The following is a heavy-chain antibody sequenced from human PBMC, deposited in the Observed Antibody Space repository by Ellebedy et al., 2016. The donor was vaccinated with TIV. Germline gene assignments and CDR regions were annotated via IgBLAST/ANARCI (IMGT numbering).Heavy chain of an antibody. D-gene: IGHD3-10*01. CDR2: IIPVFGAA. CDR1: GDSFSSYA. J-gene: IGHJ4*02. V-gene: IGHV1-69*13. Sequence: AASVKVSCKASGDSFSSYALNWFRQAPGQGPEWMGGIIPVFGAANYAPNFQGRVAITADESTSTVYMELSSLRSEDTAVYYCARQYYYGSGTYPSYYFDDWGQGTLVIVSS. CDR3: ARQYYYGSGTYPSYYFDD.